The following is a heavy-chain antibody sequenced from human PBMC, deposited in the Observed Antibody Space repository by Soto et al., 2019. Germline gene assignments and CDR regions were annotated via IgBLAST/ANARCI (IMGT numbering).Heavy chain of an antibody. Sequence: QVQLVESGGGVVQPGRSLRLSCAASGFTFSSYAMYWVRQAPGKGLEWVAVISYDGSNKYYADSVKGRFTISRDNSKXTXXXQXDSLRAEDTAVYYCARAGCDGGRCYTLVGLRYGMDVWGQGTTVTVSS. CDR3: ARAGCDGGRCYTLVGLRYGMDV. V-gene: IGHV3-30-3*01. D-gene: IGHD2-15*01. J-gene: IGHJ6*02. CDR1: GFTFSSYA. CDR2: ISYDGSNK.